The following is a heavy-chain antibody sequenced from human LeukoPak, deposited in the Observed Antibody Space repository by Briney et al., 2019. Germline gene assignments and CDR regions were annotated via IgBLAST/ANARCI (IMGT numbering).Heavy chain of an antibody. D-gene: IGHD3-22*01. CDR1: GFTFSTYS. CDR3: AGDRGHHYDQFDV. V-gene: IGHV3-48*02. Sequence: GGSLRLSCAASGFTFSTYSLNWVRQAPGKGLEWVSYISTSGSTTLYADSVKGRFTISRDNAKNSLYLQMNNLRDEDTAFYYCAGDRGHHYDQFDVWGQGTLVTVPS. CDR2: ISTSGSTT. J-gene: IGHJ5*02.